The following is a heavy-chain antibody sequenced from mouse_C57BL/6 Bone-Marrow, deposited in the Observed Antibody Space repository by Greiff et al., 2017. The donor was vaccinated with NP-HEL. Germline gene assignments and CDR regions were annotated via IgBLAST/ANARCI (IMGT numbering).Heavy chain of an antibody. CDR1: GYSITSDY. Sequence: EVKLMESGPGLAKPSQNLSLTCSVTGYSITSDYWNWIRKFPGNKLEYMGYISYSGSTYYNPSLKSRISITRDTSKNQYYLQLNSVTTEDTATYYCARYRGGSYWYFDVWGTGTTVTVSS. J-gene: IGHJ1*03. D-gene: IGHD1-1*01. CDR3: ARYRGGSYWYFDV. V-gene: IGHV3-8*01. CDR2: ISYSGST.